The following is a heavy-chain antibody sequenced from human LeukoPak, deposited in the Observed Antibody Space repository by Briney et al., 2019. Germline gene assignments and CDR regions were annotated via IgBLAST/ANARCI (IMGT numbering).Heavy chain of an antibody. V-gene: IGHV1-69*04. CDR2: IIPILGIA. J-gene: IGHJ4*02. CDR3: ARDYSNYVFDY. CDR1: GGTFSSYA. D-gene: IGHD4-11*01. Sequence: SVKVSCKASGGTFSSYAISWGRQAPGQGLEWMGRIIPILGIANYAQKFQGRVTINADKSTITAYMELSSVRSEDTAVYYCARDYSNYVFDYWGQGTLVTVSS.